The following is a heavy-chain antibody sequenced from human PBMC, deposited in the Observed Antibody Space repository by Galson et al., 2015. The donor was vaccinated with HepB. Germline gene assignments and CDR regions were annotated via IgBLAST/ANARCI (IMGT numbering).Heavy chain of an antibody. CDR2: ISYDGSNK. CDR3: AGEISSSPYSYYYYYGMDV. J-gene: IGHJ6*02. V-gene: IGHV3-30-3*01. Sequence: SLRLSCAASGFTFSSYAMHWVRQAPGKGLEWVAVISYDGSNKYYADSVKGRFTISRDNSKNTLYLQMNSLRAEDTAVYYCAGEISSSPYSYYYYYGMDVWGQGTTVTVSS. D-gene: IGHD6-6*01. CDR1: GFTFSSYA.